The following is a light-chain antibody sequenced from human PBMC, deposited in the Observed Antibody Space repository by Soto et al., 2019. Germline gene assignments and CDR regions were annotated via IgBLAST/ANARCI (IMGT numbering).Light chain of an antibody. CDR3: QQYNRFSTWT. CDR1: QSISYY. J-gene: IGKJ1*01. Sequence: DIQMTQSPSTLSASVGDRVTITCRASQSISYYLAWYQKKPGKAPKVLIWNASSLQRGVPSRFSGSGSGTEFTLTINSLQPDDFATYYCQQYNRFSTWTFGQGTKVEIK. V-gene: IGKV1-5*01. CDR2: NAS.